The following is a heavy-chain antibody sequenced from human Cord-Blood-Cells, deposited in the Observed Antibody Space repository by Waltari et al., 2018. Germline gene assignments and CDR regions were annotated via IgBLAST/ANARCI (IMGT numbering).Heavy chain of an antibody. CDR2: IYSGGST. CDR1: GFTVSGNY. J-gene: IGHJ6*02. Sequence: EVQLVESGGGLIQPGGSLRLSCAASGFTVSGNYMSWVRQAPGKGLEWVSVIYSGGSTYYADSVKGRFTISRDNSKNTLYLQMNSLRAEDTAVYYCARSYSNYYYGMDVWGQGTTVTVSS. CDR3: ARSYSNYYYGMDV. D-gene: IGHD4-4*01. V-gene: IGHV3-53*01.